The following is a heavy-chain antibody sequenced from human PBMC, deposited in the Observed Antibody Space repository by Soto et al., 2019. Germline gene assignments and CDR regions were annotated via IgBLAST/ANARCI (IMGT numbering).Heavy chain of an antibody. D-gene: IGHD1-26*01. J-gene: IGHJ6*02. CDR3: AREGASGFGMDV. CDR2: IYTSGST. CDR1: GGSIRSYY. Sequence: PSETLSLTCNVSGGSIRSYYWGWVRQPAGKPLEWIGRIYTSGSTNYNPSLKSRVSMSVDTSKNQFSLEVTSVTAADTAVYYCAREGASGFGMDVWGQGTTVTVYS. V-gene: IGHV4-4*07.